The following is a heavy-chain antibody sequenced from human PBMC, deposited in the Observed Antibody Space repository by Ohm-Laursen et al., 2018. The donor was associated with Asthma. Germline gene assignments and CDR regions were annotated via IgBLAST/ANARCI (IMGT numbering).Heavy chain of an antibody. Sequence: SLRLSCAASGYTFSRYSIHWVRQVPGKGLEWVASISTASTFIYYADSVRGRFTTSRDNAKNSVYLLMNSLRAEDTAVYYCARFGRDYRSHGLDVWGQGTTVTVSS. CDR3: ARFGRDYRSHGLDV. J-gene: IGHJ6*02. CDR2: ISTASTFI. V-gene: IGHV3-21*04. D-gene: IGHD4-11*01. CDR1: GYTFSRYS.